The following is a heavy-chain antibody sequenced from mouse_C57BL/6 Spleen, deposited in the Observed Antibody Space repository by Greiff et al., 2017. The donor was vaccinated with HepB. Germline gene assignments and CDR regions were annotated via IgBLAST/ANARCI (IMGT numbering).Heavy chain of an antibody. CDR1: GYTFTSYW. CDR2: IDPSDSET. D-gene: IGHD2-3*01. CDR3: ARSPRDVYYWYFDV. Sequence: QVQLQQPGAELVRPGSSVKLSCKASGYTFTSYWMHWVKQRPIQGLEWIGNIDPSDSETHYNQKFKDKATLTVDKSSSTAYMQLSSLTSEDSAVYYCARSPRDVYYWYFDVWGTGTTVTVSS. V-gene: IGHV1-52*01. J-gene: IGHJ1*03.